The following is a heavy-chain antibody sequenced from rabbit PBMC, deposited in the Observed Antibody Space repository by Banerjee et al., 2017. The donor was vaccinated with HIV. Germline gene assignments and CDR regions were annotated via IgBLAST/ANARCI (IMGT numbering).Heavy chain of an antibody. CDR2: IGTDSSGST. J-gene: IGHJ4*01. CDR3: ARDLAGVIGWNFNL. V-gene: IGHV1S40*01. CDR1: GFSFSSTYY. Sequence: QSLEESGGDLVKPGASLTLTCTASGFSFSSTYYICWVRQAPGKGLDWIACIGTDSSGSTGYATWAKGRFTISKASWTTVTLQMTSLTAADTASYFCARDLAGVIGWNFNLWGQGTLVTVS. D-gene: IGHD4-1*01.